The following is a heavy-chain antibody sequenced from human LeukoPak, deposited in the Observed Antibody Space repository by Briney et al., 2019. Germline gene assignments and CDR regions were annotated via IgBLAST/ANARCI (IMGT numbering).Heavy chain of an antibody. V-gene: IGHV3-23*01. CDR2: ISGSGGST. Sequence: GGSLRLPCAASGFTFSSYAMTWVRQAPGKGLEWVSGISGSGGSTYYADSVKGRFTTSRDNSKNTLYLQMNSLRAEDTAVYYCAKSRNFDWLPSDYWGQGTLVTVSS. J-gene: IGHJ4*02. D-gene: IGHD3-9*01. CDR1: GFTFSSYA. CDR3: AKSRNFDWLPSDY.